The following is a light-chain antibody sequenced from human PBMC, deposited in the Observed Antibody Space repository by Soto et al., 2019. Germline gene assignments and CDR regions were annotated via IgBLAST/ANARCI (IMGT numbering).Light chain of an antibody. CDR3: GSYTISSTLMI. V-gene: IGLV2-14*03. CDR2: DVT. J-gene: IGLJ2*01. Sequence: QSALTQPASVSGSPGQSITISCSGTPSDIGAYNYVSWYQHLPGKAPKVIIYDVTNRPSGVSSRFSGSKSGTTASLTISGLQAEDEANYYCGSYTISSTLMIFGGGTKVTGL. CDR1: PSDIGAYNY.